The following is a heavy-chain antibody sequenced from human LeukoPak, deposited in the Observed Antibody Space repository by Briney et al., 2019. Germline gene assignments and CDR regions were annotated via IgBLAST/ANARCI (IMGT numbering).Heavy chain of an antibody. Sequence: TSETLSLTCAVYGGSFSGYYWSWIRQPPGKGLEWIGEINHSGSTNYNPSLKSRVTISVETSKNQFSLKLSSVTAADTAVYYCARATYTKRSYYYYMDVWGKGTTVSVSS. J-gene: IGHJ6*03. D-gene: IGHD2-2*02. V-gene: IGHV4-34*01. CDR3: ARATYTKRSYYYYMDV. CDR1: GGSFSGYY. CDR2: INHSGST.